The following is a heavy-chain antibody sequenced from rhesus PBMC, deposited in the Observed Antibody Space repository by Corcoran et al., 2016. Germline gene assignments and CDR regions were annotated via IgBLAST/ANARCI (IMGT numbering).Heavy chain of an antibody. CDR1: GYTFTAFS. J-gene: IGHJ4*01. V-gene: IGHV1-156*01. D-gene: IGHD4-29*01. CDR2: VDHVYGEI. CDR3: TPTVAAT. Sequence: EVQLVQYGAEVKKPGASVTVSCKVSGYTFTAFSMHWVRQAPGKGLEWMGGVDHVYGEIIHAEKFQGRVNMTEDTSTDTAYMELSSLRSEDTAVYYCTPTVAATWGQGVLVTVSS.